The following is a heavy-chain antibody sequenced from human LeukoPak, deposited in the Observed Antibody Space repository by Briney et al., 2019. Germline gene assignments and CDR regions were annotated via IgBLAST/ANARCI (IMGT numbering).Heavy chain of an antibody. CDR2: ISWNSGYI. J-gene: IGHJ4*02. V-gene: IGHV3-9*01. Sequence: GRSLRLSCAASGFTFDDYVMNWVRQAPGKGLEWVSSISWNSGYIAYADSVKGRFTISRDNAKNSLYLQTSNLRTEDTALYFCATALFEGEFDYWGQGTQVTVSS. CDR3: ATALFEGEFDY. CDR1: GFTFDDYV. D-gene: IGHD3-16*01.